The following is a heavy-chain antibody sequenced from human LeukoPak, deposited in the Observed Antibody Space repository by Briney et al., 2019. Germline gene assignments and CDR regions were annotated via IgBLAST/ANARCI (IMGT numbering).Heavy chain of an antibody. CDR1: GYTFTGYY. J-gene: IGHJ4*02. D-gene: IGHD2-2*02. Sequence: ASVKVSCKASGYTFTGYYMHWVRQAPGQGLEWVGWINPNSGGTNYAQNLQGRVTMTRDTSISTDYMELSRLRSDDTAVYYCARERDIVVVPAAIEPDYWGQGTLVTVSS. CDR3: ARERDIVVVPAAIEPDY. V-gene: IGHV1-2*02. CDR2: INPNSGGT.